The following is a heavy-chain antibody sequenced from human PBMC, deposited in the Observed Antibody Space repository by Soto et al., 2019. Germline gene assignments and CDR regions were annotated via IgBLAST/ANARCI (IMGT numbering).Heavy chain of an antibody. Sequence: QVQLVESGGGVVQPGRSLRLSCAASGFTFSAYAMHWVRQAPGQGLEWVAVISYDGSNKYYADSVKGRFTISRDNSKNTLYLQMNSRRAEDTAVYYCARGGYSYGSLHYYGMDVWGQGTTVTVSS. D-gene: IGHD5-18*01. J-gene: IGHJ6*02. CDR1: GFTFSAYA. V-gene: IGHV3-30-3*01. CDR2: ISYDGSNK. CDR3: ARGGYSYGSLHYYGMDV.